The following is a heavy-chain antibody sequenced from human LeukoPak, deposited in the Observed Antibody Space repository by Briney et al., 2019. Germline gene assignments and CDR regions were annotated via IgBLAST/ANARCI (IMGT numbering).Heavy chain of an antibody. CDR1: GGSISSYY. V-gene: IGHV4-4*07. Sequence: SETLSLTCTVPGGSISSYYWSWIRQPAGKGLEWIGRIYTSGSTNYNPSLKSRVTMSVDTSKNQFSLKLSSVTAADTAVYYCARADLRYYDILTGPRGYYYGMDVWGQGTTVTVSS. CDR2: IYTSGST. J-gene: IGHJ6*02. CDR3: ARADLRYYDILTGPRGYYYGMDV. D-gene: IGHD3-9*01.